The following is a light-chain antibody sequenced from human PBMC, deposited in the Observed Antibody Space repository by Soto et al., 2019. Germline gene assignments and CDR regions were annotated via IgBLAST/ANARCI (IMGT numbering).Light chain of an antibody. J-gene: IGKJ2*01. V-gene: IGKV3-20*01. Sequence: EIVLTQSPGTLSLSPGERATLSCRASQSVSSGYLAWYQQKPGQTPRLLIYAASSRANGIPDRFSGSGSGTDFTLTISRLEPEDFAVYYCQQYGGSPPYTFVQGTKLEIK. CDR1: QSVSSGY. CDR2: AAS. CDR3: QQYGGSPPYT.